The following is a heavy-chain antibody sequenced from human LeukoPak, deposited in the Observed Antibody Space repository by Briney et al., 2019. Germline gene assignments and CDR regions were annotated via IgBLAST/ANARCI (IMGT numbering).Heavy chain of an antibody. CDR2: IKEDGTVK. CDR3: ARIGYRSSSFDY. D-gene: IGHD6-6*01. Sequence: GGSLRLSCAASRFNFNNYWMNWVRQAPGRGLEWVANIKEDGTVKYYVDSVKGRFIISRDNAKNSQYLQINSLRAEDTAIYYCARIGYRSSSFDYWGQGTLVTVSS. J-gene: IGHJ4*02. V-gene: IGHV3-7*03. CDR1: RFNFNNYW.